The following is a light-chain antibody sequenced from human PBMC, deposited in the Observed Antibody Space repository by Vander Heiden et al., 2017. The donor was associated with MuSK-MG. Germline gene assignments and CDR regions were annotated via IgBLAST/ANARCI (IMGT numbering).Light chain of an antibody. CDR3: QQANSFPIT. CDR1: QGISSW. V-gene: IGKV1-12*01. CDR2: AAA. Sequence: DLQLSQSPSSVSASVGDRVTITCRASQGISSWLAWYQQKPGKAPKLLIYAAASLQSGVPSRLSGSGSGTDFTLTISRRQPEDFATYYCQQANSFPITFGQGTRLEIK. J-gene: IGKJ5*01.